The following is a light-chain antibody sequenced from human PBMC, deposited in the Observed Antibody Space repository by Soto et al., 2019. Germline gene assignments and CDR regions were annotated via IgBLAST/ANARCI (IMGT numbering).Light chain of an antibody. CDR3: QSYDSSRSGYV. CDR2: DNS. V-gene: IGLV1-40*01. Sequence: QSVLTQPPSVSGAPGQRVTISCSGSSSNIGAGYDVHWYQQLPGTVPKLLIYDNSNRPSGVPDRVSGSKSGTSASLAITGLQAEDEADYYCQSYDSSRSGYVFGTGTKLTVL. J-gene: IGLJ1*01. CDR1: SSNIGAGYD.